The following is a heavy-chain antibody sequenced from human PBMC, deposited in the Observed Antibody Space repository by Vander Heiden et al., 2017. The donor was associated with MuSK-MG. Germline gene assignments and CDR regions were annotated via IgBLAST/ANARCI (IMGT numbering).Heavy chain of an antibody. J-gene: IGHJ4*02. CDR3: ARDRGVPGWFDY. CDR2: ISSSGSTI. V-gene: IGHV3-11*01. Sequence: QVQLVASAGGLVKPGGSLIPSCAASGFTFSDYYMSWIRQAPGKGLGWVSYISSSGSTIYYAESVKGRFTICRDNAKNSLDLQMSSLRAEDTAVYYCARDRGVPGWFDYWGQGTLVTVSS. D-gene: IGHD2-15*01. CDR1: GFTFSDYY.